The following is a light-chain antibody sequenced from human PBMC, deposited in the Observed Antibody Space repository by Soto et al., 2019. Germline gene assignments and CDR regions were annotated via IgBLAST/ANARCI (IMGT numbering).Light chain of an antibody. CDR1: QGISTH. V-gene: IGKV1-39*01. CDR3: QQSYSTPAIS. J-gene: IGKJ5*01. Sequence: DIEKTEPPSSLYAYVGDRVTIPCRASQGISTHLNWHLHKPGKAPKLLIYAASSLQSGVPSRFSGSGSGTDFTLIISSLQPEDFATYYSQQSYSTPAISFAQGTRLEI. CDR2: AAS.